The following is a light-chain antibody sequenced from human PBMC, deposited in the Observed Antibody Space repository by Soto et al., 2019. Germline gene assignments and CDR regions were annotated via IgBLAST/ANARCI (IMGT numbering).Light chain of an antibody. CDR3: QQYDILPIT. J-gene: IGKJ5*01. V-gene: IGKV1-33*01. Sequence: DIQMTQSPSSLSASVGDRVTITCQASQDISNYLNWYQQKPGKAPKLLIYDASNLEIGVPSRFSGSGSGTHFTFTISSLQTEDIGTYYCQQYDILPITFGRGTLLEIK. CDR1: QDISNY. CDR2: DAS.